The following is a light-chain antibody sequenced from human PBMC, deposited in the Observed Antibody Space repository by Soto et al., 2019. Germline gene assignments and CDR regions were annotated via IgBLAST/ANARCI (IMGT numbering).Light chain of an antibody. CDR1: SSNIGAGYD. CDR3: HSYDSSLSGSVV. J-gene: IGLJ2*01. V-gene: IGLV1-40*01. CDR2: GNS. Sequence: QSVLTQPPSVSGAPGQRVTISCTGSSSNIGAGYDVHWYQQLPGTAPKLLIYGNSNRPSGVPDRFSGSKSGTSASLAITGLQAEDEAVYYCHSYDSSLSGSVVFGGGTKLTVL.